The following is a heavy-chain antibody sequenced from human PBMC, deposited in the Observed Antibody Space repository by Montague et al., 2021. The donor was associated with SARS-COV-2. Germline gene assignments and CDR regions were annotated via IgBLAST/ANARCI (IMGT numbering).Heavy chain of an antibody. CDR2: ISGRGNTT. J-gene: IGHJ6*02. Sequence: SLRLSCAVSGFTFSSYAMTWVRQAPGKGLEWVSDISGRGNTTNYADSVKGRVTISRDNSNNILYLQMNSLRAEDTAVYYWAKGTRITSNYDGFDVWGHGTTVTVSS. CDR1: GFTFSSYA. D-gene: IGHD4-11*01. CDR3: AKGTRITSNYDGFDV. V-gene: IGHV3-23*01.